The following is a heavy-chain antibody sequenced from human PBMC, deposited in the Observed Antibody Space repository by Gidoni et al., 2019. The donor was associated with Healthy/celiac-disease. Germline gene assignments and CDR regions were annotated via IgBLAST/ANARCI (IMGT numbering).Heavy chain of an antibody. CDR2: ISGSGGST. V-gene: IGHV3-23*01. D-gene: IGHD6-19*01. Sequence: EVQLLESGGGLVQPGGSLRLSCAASGFTFSRYAMSWVRQAPGKGLEWVSAISGSGGSTYYADSVKGRFTISRDNSKNTLYLQMNSLRAEDTAVYYCAKDPTLTSSGAGFDYWGQGTLVTVSS. CDR3: AKDPTLTSSGAGFDY. CDR1: GFTFSRYA. J-gene: IGHJ4*02.